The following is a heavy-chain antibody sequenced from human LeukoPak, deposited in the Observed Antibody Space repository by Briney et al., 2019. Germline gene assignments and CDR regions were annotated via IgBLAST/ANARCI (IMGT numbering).Heavy chain of an antibody. J-gene: IGHJ4*02. CDR2: IIPSSGAA. Sequence: GASGKVSCKSSGGTFSSYAISWVRQAPGQGLELMGGIIPSSGAANYAQKFQGRVTITADESTSTAYMEMSSLRSEDTAVYYCASSLLYGSGNNFEYWGQGTLVTVSS. CDR1: GGTFSSYA. CDR3: ASSLLYGSGNNFEY. V-gene: IGHV1-69*01. D-gene: IGHD3-10*01.